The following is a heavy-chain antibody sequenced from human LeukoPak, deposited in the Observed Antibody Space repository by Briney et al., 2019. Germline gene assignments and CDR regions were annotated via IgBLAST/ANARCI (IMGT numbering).Heavy chain of an antibody. CDR1: GGSFSGYY. D-gene: IGHD3-22*01. J-gene: IGHJ4*02. CDR3: ASPYSSGYSFDY. CDR2: INHSGST. V-gene: IGHV4-34*01. Sequence: SETLSLTCAVYGGSFSGYYWSWIRQPPGKGLEWIGEINHSGSTNYNPSLKSRVTISVDTSKNQFSLKLSSVTAADTAVYYCASPYSSGYSFDYWGQGTLVTVSS.